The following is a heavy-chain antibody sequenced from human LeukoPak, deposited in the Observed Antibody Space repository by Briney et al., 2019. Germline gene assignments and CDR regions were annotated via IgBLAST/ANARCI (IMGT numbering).Heavy chain of an antibody. CDR1: GFSFSSYA. CDR2: ISGSGGRT. CDR3: ARDPQYCSGGSCYSFDY. J-gene: IGHJ4*02. D-gene: IGHD2-15*01. V-gene: IGHV3-23*01. Sequence: PGGSLRLSCAASGFSFSSYAMTWVRQAPGKGLEWVSGISGSGGRTDYADSVKGRFTISKDNAKNSLYLQMNSLRAEDTAVYYCARDPQYCSGGSCYSFDYWGQGTLVTVSS.